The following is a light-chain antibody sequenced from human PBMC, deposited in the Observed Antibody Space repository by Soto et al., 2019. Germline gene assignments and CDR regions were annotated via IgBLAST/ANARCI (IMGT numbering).Light chain of an antibody. CDR2: DVS. V-gene: IGKV1-17*01. J-gene: IGKJ5*01. Sequence: DIQMTQSPSSLSASLGDRVTITCRASQGIRNDLGWYQQKPGQAPKRLIYDVSSLQSGVPSRFSDSGSGTEFPLTLSSLHPEDFAAYFCLQHTSYPLPFGQGPRLELK. CDR1: QGIRND. CDR3: LQHTSYPLP.